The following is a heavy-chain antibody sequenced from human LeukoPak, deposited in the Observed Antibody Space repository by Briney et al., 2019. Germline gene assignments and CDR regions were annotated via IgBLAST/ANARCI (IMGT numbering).Heavy chain of an antibody. D-gene: IGHD6-19*01. CDR3: ARVDSSGWYLRAEYFQH. J-gene: IGHJ1*01. V-gene: IGHV1-69*04. Sequence: SVKVSCKASGGTFSSYAISWVRQAPGQGLEWMGRIIPILGIANYAQKFQGRVTITADKSTSTAYMELSSLRSEDTAVYYCARVDSSGWYLRAEYFQHWGQGTLVTVSS. CDR1: GGTFSSYA. CDR2: IIPILGIA.